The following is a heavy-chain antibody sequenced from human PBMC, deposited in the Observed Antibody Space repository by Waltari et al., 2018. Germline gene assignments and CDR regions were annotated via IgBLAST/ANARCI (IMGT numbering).Heavy chain of an antibody. CDR2: IRREPYNYAT. J-gene: IGHJ4*02. Sequence: EVQVVESGGGLVQPGGYLKLPCATSGFSFCGASIHWVRQTAGKGLEWVGRIRREPYNYATAYSASVKGRFTISRDDSKNTAFLQMNSLMTEDTAVYYCSGGEVTGTDFWGQGTLVTVSS. CDR3: SGGEVTGTDF. CDR1: GFSFCGAS. D-gene: IGHD6-19*01. V-gene: IGHV3-73*01.